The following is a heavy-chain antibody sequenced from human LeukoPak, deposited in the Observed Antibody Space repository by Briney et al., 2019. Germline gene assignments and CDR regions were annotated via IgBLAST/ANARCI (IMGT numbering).Heavy chain of an antibody. CDR1: GFTVSSNY. CDR2: LYSGGNT. V-gene: IGHV3-66*01. CDR3: AKNRRSSSSWYFDY. D-gene: IGHD6-13*01. Sequence: GGSLRLSCAASGFTVSSNYMSWVRQAPGKGLEWVSVLYSGGNTYYADSVKGRFTISRDNSKNTLYLQMNSLRAEDTAVYYCAKNRRSSSSWYFDYWGRGTLVTVSS. J-gene: IGHJ4*02.